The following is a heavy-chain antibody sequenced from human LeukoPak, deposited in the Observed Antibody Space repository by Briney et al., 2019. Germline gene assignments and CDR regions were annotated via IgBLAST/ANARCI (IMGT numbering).Heavy chain of an antibody. CDR2: IYDSGST. CDR1: GGSISSYF. Sequence: SETLSLTCTVSGGSISSYFWSWIRQPPGKGLEWIGYIYDSGSTNYNPSLKSRVTISVDTSKNRFSLKLGSVTAADTAVYYCAREAYCGGDCYSGFDYWGQGTLVTVSS. D-gene: IGHD2-21*02. J-gene: IGHJ4*02. V-gene: IGHV4-59*01. CDR3: AREAYCGGDCYSGFDY.